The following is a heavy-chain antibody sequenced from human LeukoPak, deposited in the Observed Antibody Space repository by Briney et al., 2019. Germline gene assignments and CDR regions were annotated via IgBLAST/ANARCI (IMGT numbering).Heavy chain of an antibody. J-gene: IGHJ6*03. V-gene: IGHV1-2*02. CDR2: INPKSGGT. CDR3: ASSGELELQASYYYYYMDV. D-gene: IGHD1-7*01. Sequence: ASVKVSCTASGYSFSDYYIHWLRQAPGQGLEWMGWINPKSGGTNYAQNFQGRVTMTRDTSSTTVYMELTRLRSDDTAVYYCASSGELELQASYYYYYMDVWGKGTTVTVSS. CDR1: GYSFSDYY.